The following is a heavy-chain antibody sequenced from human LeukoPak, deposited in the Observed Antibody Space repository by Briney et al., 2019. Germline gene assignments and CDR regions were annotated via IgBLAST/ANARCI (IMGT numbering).Heavy chain of an antibody. CDR2: ISNSGNTI. CDR1: GFTFGAYY. CDR3: ARYRVITNDYFDS. Sequence: GGSLRLSCAASGFTFGAYYMSWIRQAPGKGLEWVSYISNSGNTIKEADSVKGRFTISRDNAQNSLFLQMKSLRAEDTAVYYCARYRVITNDYFDSWGQGTLVTVSS. D-gene: IGHD3-16*01. V-gene: IGHV3-11*01. J-gene: IGHJ4*02.